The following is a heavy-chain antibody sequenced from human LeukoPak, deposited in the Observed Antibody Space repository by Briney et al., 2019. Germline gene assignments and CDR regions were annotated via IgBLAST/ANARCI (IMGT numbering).Heavy chain of an antibody. D-gene: IGHD1-26*01. V-gene: IGHV3-48*03. CDR1: GFTFSSYE. J-gene: IGHJ4*02. Sequence: GGSLRLSCAASGFTFSSYEMNWVRQAPGKGLEWVSYISSSGSTIYYADSEKGRFTISRDNAKNSLYLQMNSLRAEDTAVYYCARVVTKYSGSYGYYFDYWGQGTLVTVSS. CDR3: ARVVTKYSGSYGYYFDY. CDR2: ISSSGSTI.